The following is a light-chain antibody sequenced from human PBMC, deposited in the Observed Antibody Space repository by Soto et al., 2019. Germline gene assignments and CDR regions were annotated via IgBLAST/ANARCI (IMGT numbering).Light chain of an antibody. CDR1: QSVSSY. J-gene: IGKJ1*01. Sequence: EIVLTQSPATLSLSPGERATLSCRASQSVSSYLAWYQQKPGQAPRLLIYDASNRATGIPARFSGSGSGTDFPLSISSLEPEDFAVYYGQQCSNWPPMTFGQGTKVEIK. V-gene: IGKV3-11*01. CDR3: QQCSNWPPMT. CDR2: DAS.